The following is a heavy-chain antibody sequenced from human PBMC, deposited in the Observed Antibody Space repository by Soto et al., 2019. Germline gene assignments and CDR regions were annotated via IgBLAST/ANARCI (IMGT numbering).Heavy chain of an antibody. CDR3: ARADILDNFDY. Sequence: SETLSLTCAVSGGAISSGGYSWSWIRQPPGKGLEWIGYIYHSGSTYYNPSLKSRVTISVDRSKNQFSLKLSSVTAADTAVYYCARADILDNFDYWGQGTLVTVSS. J-gene: IGHJ4*02. CDR2: IYHSGST. D-gene: IGHD5-12*01. V-gene: IGHV4-30-2*01. CDR1: GGAISSGGYS.